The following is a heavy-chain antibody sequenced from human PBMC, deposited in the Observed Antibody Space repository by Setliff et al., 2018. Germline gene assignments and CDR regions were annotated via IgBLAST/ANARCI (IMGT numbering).Heavy chain of an antibody. Sequence: ASVKVSCKASGYTFAHSGVTWVRQAPGQGLEWMGWISAYNGNTYYAQIFQGRVTMTTDTSTATAYLELRSLRSDDTALYFCSRLVRYCTTTTCQTLSGGEHWGQGTLVTISS. CDR3: SRLVRYCTTTTCQTLSGGEH. D-gene: IGHD2-8*01. CDR1: GYTFAHSG. J-gene: IGHJ4*02. V-gene: IGHV1-18*01. CDR2: ISAYNGNT.